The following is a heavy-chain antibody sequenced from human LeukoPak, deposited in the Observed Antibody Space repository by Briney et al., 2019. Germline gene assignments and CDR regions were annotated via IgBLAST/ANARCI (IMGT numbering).Heavy chain of an antibody. Sequence: AGGSLRLSCAASGFTFSTYAMSWVRQAPGKGLEWVSGISGSGGSTYYADSVKGRFTISRDNSKSMMFLQMNSLGAEDTAVYYCAKDLLHGSGSYSWGVFDYWGQGILVTVSS. CDR1: GFTFSTYA. D-gene: IGHD3-10*01. CDR3: AKDLLHGSGSYSWGVFDY. V-gene: IGHV3-23*01. CDR2: ISGSGGST. J-gene: IGHJ4*02.